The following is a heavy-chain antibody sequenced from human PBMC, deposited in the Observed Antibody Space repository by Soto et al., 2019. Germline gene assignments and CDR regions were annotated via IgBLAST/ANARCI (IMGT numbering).Heavy chain of an antibody. CDR1: GFTFSSYA. D-gene: IGHD6-6*01. V-gene: IGHV3-30-3*01. Sequence: QVQLVESGGGVVQPGRSLRLSCAASGFTFSSYAMHWVRQAPGKGLEWVAVISYDGSNKYYADSVKGRFTISRDNFKNTLYLQMNSLRAEDTAVYYCARDGRERRIAARPVYWGQGTLVTVSS. CDR2: ISYDGSNK. CDR3: ARDGRERRIAARPVY. J-gene: IGHJ4*02.